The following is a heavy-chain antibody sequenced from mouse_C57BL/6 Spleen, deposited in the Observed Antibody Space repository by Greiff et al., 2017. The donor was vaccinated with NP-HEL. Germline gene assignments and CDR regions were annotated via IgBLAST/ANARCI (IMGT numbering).Heavy chain of an antibody. CDR1: GFTFSDYG. CDR2: ISSGSGSI. V-gene: IGHV5-17*01. Sequence: EVMLVESGGGLVKPGGSLKLSCAASGFTFSDYGMHWVRQAPEKGLEWVAYISSGSGSIYYADTVKGRVTISRDNAKNTLFLQMTSLRSEDTAMYYCASHDGYDYSAWFAYWGQGTLVTVSA. J-gene: IGHJ3*01. CDR3: ASHDGYDYSAWFAY. D-gene: IGHD2-2*01.